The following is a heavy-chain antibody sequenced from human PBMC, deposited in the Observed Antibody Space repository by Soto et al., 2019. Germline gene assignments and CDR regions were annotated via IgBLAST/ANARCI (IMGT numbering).Heavy chain of an antibody. CDR1: GFTFSTYW. D-gene: IGHD4-4*01. J-gene: IGHJ4*02. Sequence: GGSLRLSCVGSGFTFSTYWMNWVRQAPGKGLEWVANINPDGNVGTYVDSVRGRLTTSRDNAKNSLYLQMNSLRADDTAVYFCAGWGGHDYNYWGQGIMVTVSS. V-gene: IGHV3-7*03. CDR3: AGWGGHDYNY. CDR2: INPDGNVG.